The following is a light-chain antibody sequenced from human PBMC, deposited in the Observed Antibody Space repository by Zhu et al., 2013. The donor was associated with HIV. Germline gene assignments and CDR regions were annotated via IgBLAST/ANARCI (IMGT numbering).Light chain of an antibody. CDR3: QQRSNWPYT. Sequence: EIVLTQSPATLSVSPGERVTLSCRASHGIIVNLAWYQQRPGQAPRLLVYGASTRATGVPARFSGSGSGTDFTLTISSLEPEDFAVYYCQQRSNWPYTFGQGTKLDIK. CDR1: HGIIVN. CDR2: GAS. J-gene: IGKJ2*01. V-gene: IGKV3D-11*01.